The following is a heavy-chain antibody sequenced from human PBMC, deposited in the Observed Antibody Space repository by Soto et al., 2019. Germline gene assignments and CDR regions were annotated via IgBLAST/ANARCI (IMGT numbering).Heavy chain of an antibody. D-gene: IGHD3-22*01. J-gene: IGHJ4*02. CDR1: GGTFSRYA. Sequence: QVQLVQSGAEVKKPGSSVKVSCKASGGTFSRYAINWVRQAPGQGLEWMGGIIPLFRKPNYAQRFQGRVTITADESTSTAYMELSSLRSEDTAVYDCARDGTLYDSSAYYYLYWGQGTLVTVSS. V-gene: IGHV1-69*01. CDR2: IIPLFRKP. CDR3: ARDGTLYDSSAYYYLY.